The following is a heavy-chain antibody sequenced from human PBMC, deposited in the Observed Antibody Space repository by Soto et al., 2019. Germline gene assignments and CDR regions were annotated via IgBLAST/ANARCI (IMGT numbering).Heavy chain of an antibody. J-gene: IGHJ6*03. D-gene: IGHD6-19*01. CDR3: ARDPADSSGWYPINYYYYYMDV. CDR2: ISAYNGNT. V-gene: IGHV1-18*01. CDR1: GYALTSYG. Sequence: ASVKGAWKGSGYALTSYGSGWVRQAPGQGLEWMGWISAYNGNTNYAQKLQGRVTMTTDTSTSTAYMELRSLRSDDTAVYYCARDPADSSGWYPINYYYYYMDVWGKGTTVTVS.